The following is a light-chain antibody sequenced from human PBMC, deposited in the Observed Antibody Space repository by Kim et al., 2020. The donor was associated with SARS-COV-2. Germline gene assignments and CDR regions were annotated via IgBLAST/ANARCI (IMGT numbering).Light chain of an antibody. CDR3: QAWDSSTVV. CDR1: ELGDKY. V-gene: IGLV3-1*01. Sequence: VSPGQTAIITCSGNELGDKYVCWYQQKAGQSPVLVIYEDRKRPSGIPERFSGSNSGNTATLTISGTQAMDEADYYCQAWDSSTVVFGGGTQLTVL. J-gene: IGLJ2*01. CDR2: EDR.